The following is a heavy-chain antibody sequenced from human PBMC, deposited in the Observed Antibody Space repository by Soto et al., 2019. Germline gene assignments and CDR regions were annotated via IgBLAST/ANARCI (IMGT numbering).Heavy chain of an antibody. CDR3: ARDDVRYFDWLSNYYYGMDV. V-gene: IGHV4-59*01. Sequence: SEPLSLTCTASGGSISSYYWSWIRQPPGKGLEWIGYIYYSGSTNYNPSLKSRVTISVDTSKNQFSLKLSSVTAADTAVYYCARDDVRYFDWLSNYYYGMDVWGQGTTVTVSS. CDR2: IYYSGST. J-gene: IGHJ6*02. CDR1: GGSISSYY. D-gene: IGHD3-9*01.